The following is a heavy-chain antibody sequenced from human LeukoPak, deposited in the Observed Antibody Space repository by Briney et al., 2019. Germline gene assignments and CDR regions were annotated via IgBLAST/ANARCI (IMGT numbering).Heavy chain of an antibody. J-gene: IGHJ4*02. CDR1: GGSISSSTYY. CDR3: ARGRYSSGWTRYYFDY. Sequence: SETLSLTCTVSGGSISSSTYYWGWIRQPPGKGLEWIGNIYYSGSTNYNPSLKSRVTISVDTSKNQFSLKLSSVTAADTAVYYCARGRYSSGWTRYYFDYWGQGTLVTVSS. CDR2: IYYSGST. V-gene: IGHV4-39*07. D-gene: IGHD6-19*01.